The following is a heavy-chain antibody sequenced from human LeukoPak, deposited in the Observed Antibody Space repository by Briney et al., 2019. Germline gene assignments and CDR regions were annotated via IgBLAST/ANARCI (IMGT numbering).Heavy chain of an antibody. Sequence: PGGSLRLSCVASGFAFSNYAINWGREAPGKGLEWVSGISGSGGTIFYADSVKGRFAISRDNSKNTLYLQMPSLRAEDTAVYYCAKTYVDTTFFDSWGQGTRVTVSS. CDR2: ISGSGGTI. CDR3: AKTYVDTTFFDS. V-gene: IGHV3-23*01. CDR1: GFAFSNYA. D-gene: IGHD5-18*01. J-gene: IGHJ4*02.